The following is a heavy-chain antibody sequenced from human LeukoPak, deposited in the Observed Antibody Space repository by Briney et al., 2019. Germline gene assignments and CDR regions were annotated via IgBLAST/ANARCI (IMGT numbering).Heavy chain of an antibody. CDR2: IGTGGDT. D-gene: IGHD3-10*01. V-gene: IGHV3-13*01. CDR3: ARGGNYFGSGTYPFPLDI. J-gene: IGHJ3*02. CDR1: GFTFSNYD. Sequence: GGSLRLSCAASGFTFSNYDMHRVRHATGKGLEWVSAIGTGGDTYYEGSVKGRFTISRENAKNSLYLQMNSLRAGDTAVYYCARGGNYFGSGTYPFPLDIWGQGTMVTVSS.